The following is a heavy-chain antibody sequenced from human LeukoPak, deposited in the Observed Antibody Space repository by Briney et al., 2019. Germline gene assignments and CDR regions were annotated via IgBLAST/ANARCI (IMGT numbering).Heavy chain of an antibody. V-gene: IGHV1-69*04. D-gene: IGHD3-3*01. J-gene: IGHJ6*02. CDR2: IIPILGMA. CDR1: GGSFNTYG. Sequence: ASVKVSCKASGGSFNTYGISWVRQAPGQGLEWMGRIIPILGMANYAQRFQGRVSINADKSTSTVYMELSSLRSEDTAVYYCARGDGEEGYYYYYYMDVWGQGTTVTVSS. CDR3: ARGDGEEGYYYYYYMDV.